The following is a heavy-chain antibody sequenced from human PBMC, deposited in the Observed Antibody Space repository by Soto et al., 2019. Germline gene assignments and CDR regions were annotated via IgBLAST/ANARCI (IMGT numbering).Heavy chain of an antibody. D-gene: IGHD3-3*01. CDR1: GFTFSDYY. Sequence: GGSLRLSCAASGFTFSDYYMSWIRQAPGKGLEWVSYISSSGSTIYYADSVKGRFIISRDNAKNSLYLQMNSLRAEDTAVYYCARDRCYDFWSGYCNYYYYMDVWGKGTTVTVSS. V-gene: IGHV3-11*01. CDR3: ARDRCYDFWSGYCNYYYYMDV. CDR2: ISSSGSTI. J-gene: IGHJ6*03.